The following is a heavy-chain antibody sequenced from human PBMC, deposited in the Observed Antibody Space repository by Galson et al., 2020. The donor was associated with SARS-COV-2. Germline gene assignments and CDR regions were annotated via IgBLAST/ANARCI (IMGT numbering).Heavy chain of an antibody. V-gene: IGHV3-48*02. CDR1: GFTFSSYS. CDR3: ARDGGRNSNSWSSYDAFDV. Sequence: GESLKISCEASGFTFSSYSMNWVRQAPGKGLEWVSYIRSSSSTIYYADSVKGRITISRDNAKNSLYLQMSGLRDEDTAVYYSARDGGRNSNSWSSYDAFDVWGPGTVVTVSS. D-gene: IGHD6-13*01. J-gene: IGHJ3*01. CDR2: IRSSSSTI.